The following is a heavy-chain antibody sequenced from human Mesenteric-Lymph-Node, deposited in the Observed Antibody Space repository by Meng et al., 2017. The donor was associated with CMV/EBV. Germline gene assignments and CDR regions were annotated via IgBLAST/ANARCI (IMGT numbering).Heavy chain of an antibody. J-gene: IGHJ6*02. Sequence: GESLKISCAASGFGFGSFPMHWMRQPPGKGPEWVAVLSSDGTKSYYSNSVRGRFTISRDNSKNTMFLQVSSLKTEDTATYYCTRGLGVVGATPRAYYGMDVWGQGTSVTVSS. CDR2: LSSDGTKS. CDR1: GFGFGSFP. D-gene: IGHD1-26*01. V-gene: IGHV3-30*14. CDR3: TRGLGVVGATPRAYYGMDV.